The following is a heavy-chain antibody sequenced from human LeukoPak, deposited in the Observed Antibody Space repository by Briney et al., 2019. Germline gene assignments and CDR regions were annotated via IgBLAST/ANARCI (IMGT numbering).Heavy chain of an antibody. CDR1: GGSISSGSYY. J-gene: IGHJ4*02. Sequence: SETLSLTCTVSGGSISSGSYYWSWIRQPAGKGLEWIGRIYTSGSTNYNPSLKSRVTMSVDTSKNQFSLKLSSVTAADTAVYYCARGGGSYENTYYFDYWGQGTLVTVSS. D-gene: IGHD1-26*01. V-gene: IGHV4-61*02. CDR3: ARGGGSYENTYYFDY. CDR2: IYTSGST.